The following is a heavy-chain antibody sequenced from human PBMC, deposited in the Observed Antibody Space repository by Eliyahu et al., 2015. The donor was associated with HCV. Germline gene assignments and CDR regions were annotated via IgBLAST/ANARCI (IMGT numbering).Heavy chain of an antibody. J-gene: IGHJ3*02. V-gene: IGHV4-34*01. CDR1: GGSFSGYY. Sequence: QVQLQQWGAGLLKPSETLSLTCAVYGGSFSGYYWSWIRQPPGKGLEWIGEINHSGSTNYNPSLKSRVTISVDTSKNQFSLKLSSVTAADTAVYYCARPYDYVWGSYRTDAFDIWGQGTMVTVSS. CDR2: INHSGST. CDR3: ARPYDYVWGSYRTDAFDI. D-gene: IGHD3-16*02.